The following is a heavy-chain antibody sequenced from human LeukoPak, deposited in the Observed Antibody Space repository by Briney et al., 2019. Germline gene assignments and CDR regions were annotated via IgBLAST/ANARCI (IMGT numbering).Heavy chain of an antibody. D-gene: IGHD2-15*01. Sequence: GGSLRLSCAASGFTFSDYYMSWIRQAPGKGLEWVSYISSSGSTIYYADSVKGRFTISRDNAKNSLYLQMNSLRAEDTAVYYCARAYPKRYCSGGSCQQNWFDPLGPGNPGHRLL. CDR2: ISSSGSTI. J-gene: IGHJ5*02. V-gene: IGHV3-11*01. CDR3: ARAYPKRYCSGGSCQQNWFDP. CDR1: GFTFSDYY.